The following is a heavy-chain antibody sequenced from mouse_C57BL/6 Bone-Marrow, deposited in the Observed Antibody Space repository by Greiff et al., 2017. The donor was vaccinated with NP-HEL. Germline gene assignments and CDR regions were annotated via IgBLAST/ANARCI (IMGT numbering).Heavy chain of an antibody. J-gene: IGHJ4*01. CDR3: TRCDDYGAEGYYYDMDY. CDR1: GFTFSSYA. V-gene: IGHV5-9-1*02. Sequence: VQLKESGEGLVKPGGSLKLSCAASGFTFSSYAMSWVRQTPEKRLEWVAYISSGGDYIYYADTVKGRSPISRDNARNTLYLQMSSLKSEDTAKYYCTRCDDYGAEGYYYDMDYWGQGTTVTVAS. CDR2: ISSGGDYI. D-gene: IGHD2-4*01.